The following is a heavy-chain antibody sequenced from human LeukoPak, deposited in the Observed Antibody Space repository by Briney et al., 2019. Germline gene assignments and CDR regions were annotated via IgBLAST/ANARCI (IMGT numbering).Heavy chain of an antibody. J-gene: IGHJ4*02. V-gene: IGHV4-34*01. CDR3: ARYYYGSGTNLFDY. D-gene: IGHD3-10*01. Sequence: SETLSLTCAVYGGSFSGYYWSWIRQPPGKGLEWIGEINHSGSTNYNPSLKSRVTISADTSKNQFSLKLSSVTAADTAVYYCARYYYGSGTNLFDYWGQGTLVTVSS. CDR2: INHSGST. CDR1: GGSFSGYY.